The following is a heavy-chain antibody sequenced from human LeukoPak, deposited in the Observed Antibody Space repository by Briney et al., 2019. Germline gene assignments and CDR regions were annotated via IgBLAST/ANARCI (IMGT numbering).Heavy chain of an antibody. CDR2: ISYDGSNK. CDR1: GFTFDDYA. Sequence: PGRSLRLSCAASGFTFDDYAMHWVRQAPGKGLEWVAVISYDGSNKYYADSVKGRFTISRDNSKNTLYLQMNSLGAEDTAVYYCAKDGRARTGYSSSWYGPNYYYYYYMDVWGKGTTVTVSS. CDR3: AKDGRARTGYSSSWYGPNYYYYYYMDV. J-gene: IGHJ6*03. D-gene: IGHD6-13*01. V-gene: IGHV3-30*18.